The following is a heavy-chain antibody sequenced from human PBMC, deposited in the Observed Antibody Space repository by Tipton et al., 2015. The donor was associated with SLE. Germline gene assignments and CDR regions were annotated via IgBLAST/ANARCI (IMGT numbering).Heavy chain of an antibody. J-gene: IGHJ6*02. Sequence: TLSLTCTVSGGSISSYYWSWIRQPPGKGLEWIGYIYYSGSTNYNPSLKSRVTISVDTSKNQFSLKLSAVTAAVTAVYYCARERAYYDSWIGYPDYYYYGMDVWGQGP. CDR3: ARERAYYDSWIGYPDYYYYGMDV. D-gene: IGHD3-3*01. CDR2: IYYSGST. V-gene: IGHV4-59*01. CDR1: GGSISSYY.